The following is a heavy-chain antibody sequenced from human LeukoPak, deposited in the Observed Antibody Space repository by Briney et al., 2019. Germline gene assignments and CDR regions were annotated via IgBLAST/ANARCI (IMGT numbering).Heavy chain of an antibody. D-gene: IGHD3-10*01. CDR3: AGTFYYGSGSYVLAGY. V-gene: IGHV3-48*01. Sequence: PGGSLRLSCTASGFTFSTYSMNWVRQAPGKGLEWVSYISSSSSIYYADSVKGRFTISRDNAKNSLFLQMNSLRAEDTALYYCAGTFYYGSGSYVLAGYWGQGTLVTVSS. CDR1: GFTFSTYS. J-gene: IGHJ4*02. CDR2: ISSSSSI.